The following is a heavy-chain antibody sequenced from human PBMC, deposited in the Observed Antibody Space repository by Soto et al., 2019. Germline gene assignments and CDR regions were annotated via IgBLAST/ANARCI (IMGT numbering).Heavy chain of an antibody. Sequence: PSETLSLTCTVSGGSISSYYWSWIRQPPGKGLEWIGYIYYSGSTNYNPSLKSRVTISVDTSKSQFSLKLSSVTAADTAVHYCARLTYYDFWSGRSPDAFDIWGQGTMVTVSS. CDR3: ARLTYYDFWSGRSPDAFDI. CDR1: GGSISSYY. D-gene: IGHD3-3*01. J-gene: IGHJ3*02. CDR2: IYYSGST. V-gene: IGHV4-59*01.